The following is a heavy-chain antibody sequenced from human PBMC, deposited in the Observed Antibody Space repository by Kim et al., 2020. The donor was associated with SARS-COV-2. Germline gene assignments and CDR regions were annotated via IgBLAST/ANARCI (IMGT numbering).Heavy chain of an antibody. CDR2: INHSGST. D-gene: IGHD3-10*01. Sequence: SETLSLTCAVYGGSFSGYYWSWIRQPPGKGLEWIGEINHSGSTNYNPSLKSRVTISVDTSKNQFSLKVSSVTAADTAVYYCARGLRFSGFTSYYYYGMDV. V-gene: IGHV4-34*01. CDR3: ARGLRFSGFTSYYYYGMDV. CDR1: GGSFSGYY. J-gene: IGHJ6*01.